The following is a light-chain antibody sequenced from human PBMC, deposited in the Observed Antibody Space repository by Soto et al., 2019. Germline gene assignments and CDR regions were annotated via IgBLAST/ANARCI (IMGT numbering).Light chain of an antibody. CDR3: SSYTNSRTYVL. CDR2: GVN. J-gene: IGLJ2*01. CDR1: SSDIGGYNY. V-gene: IGLV2-14*01. Sequence: QSALTQPASVSGSPGQSITISCTGTSSDIGGYNYVSWYQHHPGKAPKIIIYGVNNRPSGVSNRFSGSKSGNTASLTISGLQVEDEADYYCSSYTNSRTYVLFGGGTKLTVL.